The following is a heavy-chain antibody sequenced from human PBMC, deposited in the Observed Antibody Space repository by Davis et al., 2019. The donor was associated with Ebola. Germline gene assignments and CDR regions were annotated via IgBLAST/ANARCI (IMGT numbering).Heavy chain of an antibody. CDR1: GFDFSDSY. D-gene: IGHD6-13*01. Sequence: GESLKISCAASGFDFSDSYMTWVRQAPGKGLEWISYITSSGTYTNYADSVKGRFTMSRDNSKKSLFLQMNSLRVEDTAVYYCARVISVAAAGTADYWGQGTLVTVSS. V-gene: IGHV3-11*06. CDR3: ARVISVAAAGTADY. CDR2: ITSSGTYT. J-gene: IGHJ4*02.